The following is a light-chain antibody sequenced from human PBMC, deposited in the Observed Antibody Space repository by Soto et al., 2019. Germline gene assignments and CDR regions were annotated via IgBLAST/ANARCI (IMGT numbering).Light chain of an antibody. V-gene: IGLV2-8*01. CDR2: EVS. CDR3: CAYAGSDNAVV. Sequence: QSALTQPPSASGSPGQSVTISCTGTSSDVGGYNFVSWYQQHPGKAPEALIYEVSQRPSGVPDRFSGAKSVNTASLTVSGLQAEDEADYYCCAYAGSDNAVVFGGGTQLTVL. J-gene: IGLJ2*01. CDR1: SSDVGGYNF.